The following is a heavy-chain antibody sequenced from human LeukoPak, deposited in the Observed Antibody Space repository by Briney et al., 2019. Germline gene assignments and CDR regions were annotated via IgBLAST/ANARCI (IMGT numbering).Heavy chain of an antibody. CDR2: IYYSGST. J-gene: IGHJ6*02. D-gene: IGHD1-26*01. CDR1: GGSISSGDYY. V-gene: IGHV4-30-4*01. CDR3: ARATQDTTLRSMDG. Sequence: SQTLSLTCTVSGGSISSGDYYWSWIRQPPGKGLEWIGYIYYSGSTYYNPSLKSRVTISVDTSKNQFSLKLSSVTAADTAVYYCARATQDTTLRSMDGWGQGTTVTVS.